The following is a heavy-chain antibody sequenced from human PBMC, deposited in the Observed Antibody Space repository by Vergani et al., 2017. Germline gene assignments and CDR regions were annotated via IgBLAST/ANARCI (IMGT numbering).Heavy chain of an antibody. CDR1: GFTFSSYS. CDR2: IWYDGSNK. V-gene: IGHV3-33*06. J-gene: IGHJ4*02. Sequence: VQLVESGGGLVKPGGSLRLSCAASGFTFSSYSMHWVRQAPGKGLEWVAVIWYDGSNKYYADSVKGRFTISRDNSKNTLYLQMNSLRAEDTAVYYCAKVRQQWLVRGVVDYWGQGTLVTVSS. CDR3: AKVRQQWLVRGVVDY. D-gene: IGHD6-19*01.